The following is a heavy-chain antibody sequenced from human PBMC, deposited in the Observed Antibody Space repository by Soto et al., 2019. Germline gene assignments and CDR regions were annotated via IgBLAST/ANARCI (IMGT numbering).Heavy chain of an antibody. J-gene: IGHJ6*02. Sequence: GGSLRFSCAASGFTFSSYGMHWVRQAPGKGLEWVAVIWYDGSNKYYADSVKGRFTISRDNSKNTLYLQMNSLRAEDTAVYYCARDRISITIFGVVQYYYYGMDVWGQGTTVTVSS. V-gene: IGHV3-33*01. CDR1: GFTFSSYG. D-gene: IGHD3-3*01. CDR3: ARDRISITIFGVVQYYYYGMDV. CDR2: IWYDGSNK.